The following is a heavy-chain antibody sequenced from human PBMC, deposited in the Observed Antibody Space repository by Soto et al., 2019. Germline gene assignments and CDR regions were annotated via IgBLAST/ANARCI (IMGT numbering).Heavy chain of an antibody. V-gene: IGHV2-5*02. Sequence: QITLKESGPTLVKPTQTLTLTCTLSGLSLSSSGVAVGWVRQPPGKALEWLALIFWDDDKRYSPALKSRLTVSKDTSKIQVVFTMTNVDPVDTGTYDCAHGTTRTTLLAYWGQGTPVSVSS. D-gene: IGHD1-1*01. CDR2: IFWDDDK. J-gene: IGHJ4*02. CDR1: GLSLSSSGVA. CDR3: AHGTTRTTLLAY.